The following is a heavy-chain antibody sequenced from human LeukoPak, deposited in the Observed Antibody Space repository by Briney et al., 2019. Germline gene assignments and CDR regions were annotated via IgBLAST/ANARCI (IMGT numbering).Heavy chain of an antibody. J-gene: IGHJ6*02. CDR1: GHTFTSYG. D-gene: IGHD3-3*01. CDR2: ISAYNGNT. CDR3: ARSGYYDFWSVFYYYYGMDV. Sequence: ASVKVSCKASGHTFTSYGISWVRQAPGQGLEWMGWISAYNGNTNYAQKLQGRVTMTTDTSTSTAYMELRSLRSDDTAVYYCARSGYYDFWSVFYYYYGMDVWGQGTTVTVSS. V-gene: IGHV1-18*01.